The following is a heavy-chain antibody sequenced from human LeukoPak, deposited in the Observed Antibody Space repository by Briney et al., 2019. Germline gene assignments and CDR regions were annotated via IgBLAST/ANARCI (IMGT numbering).Heavy chain of an antibody. D-gene: IGHD4-23*01. CDR2: IRYDGGNK. V-gene: IGHV3-30*02. J-gene: IGHJ4*02. CDR3: AKVSYNGNFHFDY. Sequence: PGGSLRLSCAASGFTFSNYGIHWVRQAPGKGLEWVAFIRYDGGNKYYADSVKGRFTISRGNSKNTVDLQMNSLRAEDTAVYYCAKVSYNGNFHFDYWGQGTLVTVSS. CDR1: GFTFSNYG.